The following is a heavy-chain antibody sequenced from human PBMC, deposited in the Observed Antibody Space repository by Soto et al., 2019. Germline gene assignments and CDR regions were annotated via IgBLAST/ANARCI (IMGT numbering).Heavy chain of an antibody. Sequence: QVQLVQSGAEVKKPESSVKVSCKAPGGTFSTYAISWVRQAPGQGLEWMGGLIPMFGTANYAQRFQDRFTITADESTNTVYMALSSLRSEDTAVYFCASGIQLWLRRINNGYSGWGQGTLVTVSS. V-gene: IGHV1-69*12. CDR1: GGTFSTYA. D-gene: IGHD5-18*01. CDR3: ASGIQLWLRRINNGYSG. CDR2: LIPMFGTA. J-gene: IGHJ4*02.